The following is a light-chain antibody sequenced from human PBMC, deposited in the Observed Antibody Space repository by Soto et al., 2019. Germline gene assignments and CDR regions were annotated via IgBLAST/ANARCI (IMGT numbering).Light chain of an antibody. CDR2: GAS. Sequence: EIVLTQSPGTLSLSPGERATLSCRASQSVSRSNFAWYQQKPGQAPRLLIYGASSRATGIPDRFSGAGSGTYFTLSINRLAPEDFAVYYCQHYDTSLTFGGGTKLEL. CDR3: QHYDTSLT. J-gene: IGKJ4*01. V-gene: IGKV3-20*01. CDR1: QSVSRSN.